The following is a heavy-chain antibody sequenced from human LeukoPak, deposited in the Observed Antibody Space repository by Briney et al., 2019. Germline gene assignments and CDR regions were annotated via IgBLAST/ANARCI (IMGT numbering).Heavy chain of an antibody. D-gene: IGHD3-3*01. CDR3: ARGRRITIFGVVIITPPGFDY. J-gene: IGHJ4*02. V-gene: IGHV4-39*01. CDR1: GGSISSSSYY. CDR2: IYYSGST. Sequence: KPSETLSLTCTVSGGSISSSSYYWGWIRQPPGKGREWIGRIYYSGSTYYNSTLKSRVTISVDTSKTQFSLNLSSVTASDTAVYYCARGRRITIFGVVIITPPGFDYWGQGTLVTVSS.